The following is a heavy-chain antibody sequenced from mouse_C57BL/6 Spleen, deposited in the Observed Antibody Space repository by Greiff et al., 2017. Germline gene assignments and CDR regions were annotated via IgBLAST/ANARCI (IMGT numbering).Heavy chain of an antibody. Sequence: QVQLQQPGAELVKPGASVKLSCKASGYTFTSYWMQWVKQRPGQGLEWIGEIDPSDSYTNYNQKFKGKATLTVDTSSSTAYMQLSSLTSEDSAVYYCARSRYGSSSFDYWGQGTTLTVSS. CDR1: GYTFTSYW. D-gene: IGHD1-1*01. J-gene: IGHJ2*01. CDR2: IDPSDSYT. CDR3: ARSRYGSSSFDY. V-gene: IGHV1-50*01.